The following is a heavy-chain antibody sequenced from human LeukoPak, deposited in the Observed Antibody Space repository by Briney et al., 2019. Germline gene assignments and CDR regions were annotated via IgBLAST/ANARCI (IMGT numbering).Heavy chain of an antibody. V-gene: IGHV4-4*02. CDR2: IYHSGST. D-gene: IGHD6-19*01. J-gene: IGHJ3*02. CDR3: ARWIAVVGWAFDI. CDR1: GGSISSSNW. Sequence: PSGTLSLTCAVSGGSISSSNWWSWVRQSPGKGLEWIGEIYHSGSTNYNPSLKSRITISVDKSKNQFSLNLSSVTAADTAVYYCARWIAVVGWAFDIWGQGTTVTVSS.